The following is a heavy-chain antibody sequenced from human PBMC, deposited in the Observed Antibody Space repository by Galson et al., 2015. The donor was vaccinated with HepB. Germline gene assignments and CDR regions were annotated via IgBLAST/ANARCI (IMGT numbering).Heavy chain of an antibody. J-gene: IGHJ6*02. V-gene: IGHV1-2*04. Sequence: SVKVSCKASGYTFTGYYMHWVRQAPGQGLEWMGWINPNSGGTNYAQKFQGWVTMTRDTSISTAYMELSRLRSDDTAVYYCARDPLAAAGNGLPGSMDVWGQGTTVTVSS. D-gene: IGHD6-13*01. CDR3: ARDPLAAAGNGLPGSMDV. CDR2: INPNSGGT. CDR1: GYTFTGYY.